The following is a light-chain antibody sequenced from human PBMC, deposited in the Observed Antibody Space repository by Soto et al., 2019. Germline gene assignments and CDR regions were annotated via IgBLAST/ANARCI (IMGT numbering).Light chain of an antibody. CDR2: DDS. Sequence: SYELTQPPSVSVAPGQTARITCGGNNNESKSVHWYQQKPGQAPVLVVYDDSDRPSGIPERFSGSNSCNTATLTIRRVEAGDDAEHYCPVSDSSSEAWVFGGRTKTTVL. CDR3: PVSDSSSEAWV. CDR1: NNESKS. J-gene: IGLJ3*02. V-gene: IGLV3-21*02.